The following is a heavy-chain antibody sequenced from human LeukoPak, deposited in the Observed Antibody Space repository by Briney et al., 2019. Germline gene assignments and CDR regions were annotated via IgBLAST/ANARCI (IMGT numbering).Heavy chain of an antibody. CDR1: GFTFSSYG. Sequence: GRSLRLSCAASGFTFSSYGMHWVRQAPGKGLEWVAVISYDGSNKYYADSVKGRFTISRDNSENTLYLQMNSLRAEDTAVYYCAKVGTMTSRGSDLWGRGTLVTVSS. J-gene: IGHJ2*01. CDR2: ISYDGSNK. CDR3: AKVGTMTSRGSDL. V-gene: IGHV3-30*18. D-gene: IGHD3-22*01.